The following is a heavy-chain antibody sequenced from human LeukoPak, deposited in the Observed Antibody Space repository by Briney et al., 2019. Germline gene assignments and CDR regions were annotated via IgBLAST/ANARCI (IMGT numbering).Heavy chain of an antibody. V-gene: IGHV3-30*18. CDR3: AKVRDSSGLDDFFDY. Sequence: QTGGSLRLSCAASGFTFSSYGMHWVRQAPGKGLEWVAVISYDGSNKYYADSVKGRFTISRDNSKNTLHLQMNSLRAEDTAVYYCAKVRDSSGLDDFFDYWGQGTLVTVSS. J-gene: IGHJ4*02. CDR2: ISYDGSNK. D-gene: IGHD3-22*01. CDR1: GFTFSSYG.